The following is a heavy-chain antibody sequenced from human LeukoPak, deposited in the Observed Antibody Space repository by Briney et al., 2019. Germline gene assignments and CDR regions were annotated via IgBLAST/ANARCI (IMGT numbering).Heavy chain of an antibody. V-gene: IGHV1-69*05. J-gene: IGHJ3*02. CDR3: AIDEEERVVIVYAFDM. Sequence: ASVTVSFKASGGTFSSYSFNWVRQAPGQGLGWMGGIIPMFGTPDYAQKFQGRVTITTDESTSTVYMDLSRLTSEDSAIYYCAIDEEERVVIVYAFDMWGQGTMVTVPS. D-gene: IGHD3-16*02. CDR1: GGTFSSYS. CDR2: IIPMFGTP.